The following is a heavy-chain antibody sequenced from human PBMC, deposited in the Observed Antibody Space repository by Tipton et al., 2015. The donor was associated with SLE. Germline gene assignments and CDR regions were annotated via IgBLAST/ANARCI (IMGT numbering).Heavy chain of an antibody. J-gene: IGHJ3*02. Sequence: TLSLTCTVSGGSISSSSYYWGWIRQPPGKGLEWIGSIYYSGSTYYNPSLKSRVTISVDTSKNQFSLKLSSVTAADMAVYYCARGKDIVVARDAFDIWGQGTMVTVSS. V-gene: IGHV4-39*07. CDR3: ARGKDIVVARDAFDI. CDR2: IYYSGST. CDR1: GGSISSSSYY. D-gene: IGHD2-15*01.